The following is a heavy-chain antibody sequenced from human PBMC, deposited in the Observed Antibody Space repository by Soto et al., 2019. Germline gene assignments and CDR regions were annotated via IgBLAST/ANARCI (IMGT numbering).Heavy chain of an antibody. CDR2: IYYSGST. CDR3: ARKYGLYGRDF. V-gene: IGHV4-39*01. CDR1: GGSISSSSYY. J-gene: IGHJ6*02. D-gene: IGHD4-17*01. Sequence: QLQLQESGPGLVKPSETLSLTCTVSGGSISSSSYYWGWIRQPPGKGLEWIGSIYYSGSTYYNPSLKSRVTISVDTSKNQFSRKLSSVTAADTAVYYCARKYGLYGRDFCCQGTTVTVAS.